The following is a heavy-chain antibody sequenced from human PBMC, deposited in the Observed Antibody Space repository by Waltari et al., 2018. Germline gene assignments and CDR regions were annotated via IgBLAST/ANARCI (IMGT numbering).Heavy chain of an antibody. Sequence: QVQLQESGPSLLKPSETLSLICTVSGGSISGFYWSWVRQPPGKGLDWIGYIYYTGSTNFNPSLKSRVTMSVDTSKNQFSLKLSSVTAADTAFYYCARGGGGDWEWFDPRGQGTLVTVSS. J-gene: IGHJ5*02. CDR1: GGSISGFY. V-gene: IGHV4-59*01. CDR2: IYYTGST. CDR3: ARGGGGDWEWFDP. D-gene: IGHD2-21*02.